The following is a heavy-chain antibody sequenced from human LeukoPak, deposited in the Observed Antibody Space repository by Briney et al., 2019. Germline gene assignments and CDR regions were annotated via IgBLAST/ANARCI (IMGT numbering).Heavy chain of an antibody. V-gene: IGHV4-4*07. Sequence: PSETLSLTCTVSGGSISSYYWSWIRQPAGKGLGWIGRIYTGGSTNYNPSLKSRVTISVDTSKNQFSLKLSSVTAADTAVYYCARGAGRYYYYMHVWGKGTTVTVSS. CDR2: IYTGGST. J-gene: IGHJ6*03. CDR3: ARGAGRYYYYMHV. D-gene: IGHD6-13*01. CDR1: GGSISSYY.